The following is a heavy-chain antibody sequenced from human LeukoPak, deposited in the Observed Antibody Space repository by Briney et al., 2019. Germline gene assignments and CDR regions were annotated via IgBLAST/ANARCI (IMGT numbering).Heavy chain of an antibody. D-gene: IGHD3-3*01. CDR2: AGSSGSPM. V-gene: IGHV3-11*01. Sequence: GSLRLSCAASGFTFSDYYMSRIRQAPGKGLEWISYAGSSGSPMNYADSVKGRFTISKDNAKNSLYLQMNSLRAEDTAMYYCARTGFDLWSGYYGARYFFDYWGQGTLVTVSS. CDR1: GFTFSDYY. CDR3: ARTGFDLWSGYYGARYFFDY. J-gene: IGHJ4*02.